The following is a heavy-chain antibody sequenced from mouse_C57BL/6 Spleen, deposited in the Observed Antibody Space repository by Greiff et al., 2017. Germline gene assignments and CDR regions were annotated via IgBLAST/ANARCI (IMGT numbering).Heavy chain of an antibody. CDR2: IYPSDGST. D-gene: IGHD1-1*01. CDR3: ARSDYDGSSYGYFDV. CDR1: GYTFTDHT. V-gene: IGHV1-78*01. J-gene: IGHJ1*03. Sequence: VQLQQSDAELVKPGASVKISCKVSGYTFTDHTIHWMKQRPEQGLEWIGYIYPSDGSTKYNEKFKGKDTLTADNSSSTAYMQLISLTSEDSAVYVCARSDYDGSSYGYFDVWGTGTTLTVSS.